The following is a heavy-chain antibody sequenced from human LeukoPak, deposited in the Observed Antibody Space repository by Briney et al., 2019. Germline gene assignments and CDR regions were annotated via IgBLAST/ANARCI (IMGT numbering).Heavy chain of an antibody. D-gene: IGHD3-16*01. J-gene: IGHJ4*02. V-gene: IGHV4-59*08. CDR2: VYSRGNSGIT. CDR3: ARHSYDISDSYSFGS. CDR1: GGSISGYY. Sequence: SETLSLTCSVSGGSISGYYGSWIRQPPGKALEWIRYVYSRGNSGITSYNPALKSRVTISLDTSDNHVALKLDSLTAADTAVYYCARHSYDISDSYSFGSWGQGTLVSVSS.